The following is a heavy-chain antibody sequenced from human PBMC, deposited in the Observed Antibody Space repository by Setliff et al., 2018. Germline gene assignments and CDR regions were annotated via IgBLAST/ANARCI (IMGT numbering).Heavy chain of an antibody. CDR2: IYYSGST. D-gene: IGHD5-12*01. CDR1: GGSISSYY. CDR3: AREGYTRPTYYYYGMDV. V-gene: IGHV4-59*01. Sequence: SETLSLTCTVSGGSISSYYWSWIRQPPGKGLEWIGYIYYSGSTNYNPSLKSRVTISVDTSKNQSSLKLSSVTAADTAVYYCAREGYTRPTYYYYGMDVWGQGTTVTVSS. J-gene: IGHJ6*02.